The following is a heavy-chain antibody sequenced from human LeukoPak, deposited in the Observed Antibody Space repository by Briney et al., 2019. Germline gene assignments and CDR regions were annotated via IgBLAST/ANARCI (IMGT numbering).Heavy chain of an antibody. CDR1: GFTFSSFA. D-gene: IGHD2-21*01. J-gene: IGHJ6*03. CDR2: VSGSAGRT. V-gene: IGHV3-23*01. CDR3: AKNRGHCVDGACHNYYYMDV. Sequence: GGSLKLSCAASGFTFSSFAMTWVRQAPGKGLEWVSTVSGSAGRTDYADSVKGRFTISRDNLKNTLYLQMNGLRAEDTAVYYCAKNRGHCVDGACHNYYYMDVWGRGTTVTVSS.